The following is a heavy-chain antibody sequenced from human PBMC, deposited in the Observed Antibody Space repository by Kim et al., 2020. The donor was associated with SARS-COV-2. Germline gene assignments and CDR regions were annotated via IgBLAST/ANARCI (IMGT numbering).Heavy chain of an antibody. CDR2: ISSSGSIT. Sequence: GGSLRLSCAASGFTLSDYYMSWIRQAPGKGLEWVSYISSSGSITYYADSVKGRFTISRDNAKNSLYLQMNSLRAEDTAVYYCAREAAAGSSYYFYYMCVWGKRPQVTLSS. D-gene: IGHD6-13*01. CDR3: AREAAAGSSYYFYYMCV. V-gene: IGHV3-11*04. CDR1: GFTLSDYY. J-gene: IGHJ6*03.